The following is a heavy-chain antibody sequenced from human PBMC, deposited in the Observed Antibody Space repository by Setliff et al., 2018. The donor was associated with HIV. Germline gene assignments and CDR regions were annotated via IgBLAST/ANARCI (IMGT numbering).Heavy chain of an antibody. Sequence: GGSLRLSCAASGFTFSNAWMSWVRQAPGKGLVWLGHIKSETDGGTTDYAAPVKGRFTISRDNSKSTLYLQLSSLRPEDTAVYYCASARIPTGGVSTSLDYWGLGTLVTVSS. D-gene: IGHD3-3*01. CDR3: ASARIPTGGVSTSLDY. J-gene: IGHJ4*02. CDR2: IKSETDGGTT. V-gene: IGHV3-15*01. CDR1: GFTFSNAW.